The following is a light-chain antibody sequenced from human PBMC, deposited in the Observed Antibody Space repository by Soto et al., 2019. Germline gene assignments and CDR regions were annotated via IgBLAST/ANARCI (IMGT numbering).Light chain of an antibody. CDR1: SSDVGGFNY. J-gene: IGLJ1*01. CDR3: SAYTTTPSLV. Sequence: QSVLTQPASVSGSPGQSITISCTGTSSDVGGFNYVSWFQQHPGKAPKLMIYEVSNRPSGVSHRFSGSRSGNTASLTISGLQAEDEADYYCSAYTTTPSLVFGTGTKLTVL. V-gene: IGLV2-14*01. CDR2: EVS.